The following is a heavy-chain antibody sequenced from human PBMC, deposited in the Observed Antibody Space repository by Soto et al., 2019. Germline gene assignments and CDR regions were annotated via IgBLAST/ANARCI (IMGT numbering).Heavy chain of an antibody. CDR1: GLSLRTTGVG. V-gene: IGHV2-5*02. J-gene: IGHJ6*02. D-gene: IGHD2-21*02. Sequence: QVTLKESGPTLVQPTQTLTLTCTVSGLSLRTTGVGVGWIRQPPGKALEWLALLYWDDAQRYSPSLRSRLTIAKDISEKQVVLTMTNMDTVDTATYYCVQSRCGGDCLEIYSSHAYNGLDVWGQGTMVTVSS. CDR2: LYWDDAQ. CDR3: VQSRCGGDCLEIYSSHAYNGLDV.